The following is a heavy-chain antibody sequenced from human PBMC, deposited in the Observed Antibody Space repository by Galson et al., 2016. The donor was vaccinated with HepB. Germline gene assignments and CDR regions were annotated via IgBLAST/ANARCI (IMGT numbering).Heavy chain of an antibody. V-gene: IGHV1-2*06. Sequence: SVKVSCKASGYMFTAYYIHWARQAPGQGLEWMGRIGPNSGDTKFAQNFQGGVTLTRDTSLTTAYLELTRLRPNDTAVYFCTRGGPPTYFDVWGRGTLVTVS. D-gene: IGHD3-16*01. CDR2: IGPNSGDT. J-gene: IGHJ2*01. CDR1: GYMFTAYY. CDR3: TRGGPPTYFDV.